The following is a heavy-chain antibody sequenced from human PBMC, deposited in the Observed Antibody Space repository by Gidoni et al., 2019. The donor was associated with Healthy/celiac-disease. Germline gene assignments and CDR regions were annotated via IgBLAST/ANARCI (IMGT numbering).Heavy chain of an antibody. Sequence: QLQMVQSGAEVNKPGSSVKVSCNVSGGTLSRYATSWVPQAPGQGLEWMGGIIPIFGTANYAQKFQGRVTITADKSTSTAYMELSSLRSEDTAVYYCARGRVAARSTPNYYYYYYGMDVWGQGTTVTVSS. D-gene: IGHD6-6*01. CDR1: GGTLSRYA. J-gene: IGHJ6*02. CDR3: ARGRVAARSTPNYYYYYYGMDV. V-gene: IGHV1-69*06. CDR2: IIPIFGTA.